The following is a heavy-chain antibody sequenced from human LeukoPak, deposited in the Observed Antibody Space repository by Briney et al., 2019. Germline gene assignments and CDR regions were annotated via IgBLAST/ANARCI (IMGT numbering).Heavy chain of an antibody. D-gene: IGHD6-13*01. CDR3: VRGAYSSSWLNFDY. CDR1: GFTFSSYA. V-gene: IGHV3-30*04. CDR2: IPYDGSNK. J-gene: IGHJ4*02. Sequence: GRTLRLSCAASGFTFSSYAMHWVRQAPGKGLEWVALIPYDGSNKYYADSVKGRFTVSRDNSKNTLYLQMNSLRAEDTAVYYCVRGAYSSSWLNFDYWGQGALVTVSS.